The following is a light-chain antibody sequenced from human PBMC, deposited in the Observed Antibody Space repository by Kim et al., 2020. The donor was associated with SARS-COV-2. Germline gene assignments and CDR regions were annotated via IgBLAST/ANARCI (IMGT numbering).Light chain of an antibody. Sequence: GTVTLTCGSSTGAVTSGHYPYWFQQKPGQAPRTLIYDTNNKQSWTPARFSGSLLGDKAALTLSGAQPEDEAEYYCLLSYSGARQGVFGGGTQLTVL. V-gene: IGLV7-46*01. CDR2: DTN. CDR1: TGAVTSGHY. J-gene: IGLJ3*02. CDR3: LLSYSGARQGV.